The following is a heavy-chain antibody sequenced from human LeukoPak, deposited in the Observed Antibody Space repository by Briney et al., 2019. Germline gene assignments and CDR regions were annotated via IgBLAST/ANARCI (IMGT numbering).Heavy chain of an antibody. J-gene: IGHJ6*03. Sequence: PSETLSLTCAVYGGSFSGYFWSWIRQPPGKGLEWIGDINHNGGTNYNPSLKSRVTISVDTSKSQFSLKLSSVTAADTAVYYCARGYRPRVGYYYYYYMDVWGKGTTVTVSS. CDR2: INHNGGT. CDR3: ARGYRPRVGYYYYYYMDV. V-gene: IGHV4-34*01. CDR1: GGSFSGYF.